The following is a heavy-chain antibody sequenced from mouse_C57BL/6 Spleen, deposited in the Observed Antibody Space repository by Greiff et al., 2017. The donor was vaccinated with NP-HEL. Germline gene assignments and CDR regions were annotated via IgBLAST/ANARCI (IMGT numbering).Heavy chain of an antibody. Sequence: VQLQQPGAELVRPGASVTLSCKASGYTFTDYEMHWVKQTPVHGLEWIGAIDPETGGTAYNQKFKGKAILTADKSSSTAYMELRSLTSEDSAVYYCTRRGNSRLDYWGQGTTLTVSS. CDR3: TRRGNSRLDY. D-gene: IGHD1-1*01. CDR2: IDPETGGT. V-gene: IGHV1-15*01. J-gene: IGHJ2*01. CDR1: GYTFTDYE.